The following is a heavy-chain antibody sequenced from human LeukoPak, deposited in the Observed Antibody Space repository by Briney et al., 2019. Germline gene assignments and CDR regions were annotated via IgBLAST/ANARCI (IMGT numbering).Heavy chain of an antibody. CDR1: GFTFSSYA. CDR3: AKDTQLAFDY. D-gene: IGHD2-2*01. V-gene: IGHV3-30-3*01. J-gene: IGHJ4*02. Sequence: GGSLRLSCAASGFTFSSYAMHWVRQAPGKGLEWVAVISYDGSNKYYADSVKGRFTISRDNAKNSLYLQMNSLRAEDTALYYCAKDTQLAFDYWGQGTLVTVSS. CDR2: ISYDGSNK.